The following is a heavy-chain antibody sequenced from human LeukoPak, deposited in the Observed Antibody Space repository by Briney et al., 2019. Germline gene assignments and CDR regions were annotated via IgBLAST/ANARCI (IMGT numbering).Heavy chain of an antibody. Sequence: PGGSLRLSCAASGFTFDDYAMHWVRHAPGKGLEWVSGISWNSGSIGYADSVKGRFTISRDNAKNSLYLQMNSLRVEDTALYYCAKGEGGAIAAAVDCWGQGTLVTVSS. CDR1: GFTFDDYA. V-gene: IGHV3-9*01. D-gene: IGHD6-13*01. CDR2: ISWNSGSI. CDR3: AKGEGGAIAAAVDC. J-gene: IGHJ4*02.